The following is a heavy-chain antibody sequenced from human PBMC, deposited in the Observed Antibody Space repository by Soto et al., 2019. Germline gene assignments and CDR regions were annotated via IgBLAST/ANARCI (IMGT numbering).Heavy chain of an antibody. D-gene: IGHD6-19*01. CDR3: ASTVAVAGDRYWFDP. J-gene: IGHJ5*02. Sequence: PSETLSLTCTVSGGSISSGGYYWSWIRQHPGKGLEWIGYIYYSGSTYYNPSLKSRVTISVDTSKNQFSLKLSSVTAADTAVYYCASTVAVAGDRYWFDPSGQATLVTVSS. CDR1: GGSISSGGYY. CDR2: IYYSGST. V-gene: IGHV4-31*03.